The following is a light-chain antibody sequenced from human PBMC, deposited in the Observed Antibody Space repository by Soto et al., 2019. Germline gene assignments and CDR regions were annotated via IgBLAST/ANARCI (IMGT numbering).Light chain of an antibody. CDR2: AAS. CDR1: QNIRTY. Sequence: DIPMTQSPSSLSASVGDRVTITCRASQNIRTYLNWYQQKPGAAPKLLVYAASTLQGAVPSRFSGSGSGTDFTLTHSSLQPDDVATCHCQQRRSTPYTLGQGSRLEI. V-gene: IGKV1-39*01. CDR3: QQRRSTPYT. J-gene: IGKJ2*01.